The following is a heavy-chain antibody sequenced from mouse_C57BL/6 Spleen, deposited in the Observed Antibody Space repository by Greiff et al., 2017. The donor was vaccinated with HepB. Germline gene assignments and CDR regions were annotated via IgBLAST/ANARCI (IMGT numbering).Heavy chain of an antibody. CDR2: IYPGSGST. Sequence: QVQLQQPGAELVKPGASVKMSCKASGYTFTSYWITWVKQRPGQGLEWIGDIYPGSGSTNYNEKFKSKATLTVDTSSSTAYMQLSSLTSEDSAVYYCARSLYDYWYFEVWGTGTTVTVSS. D-gene: IGHD2-3*01. V-gene: IGHV1-55*01. CDR1: GYTFTSYW. CDR3: ARSLYDYWYFEV. J-gene: IGHJ1*03.